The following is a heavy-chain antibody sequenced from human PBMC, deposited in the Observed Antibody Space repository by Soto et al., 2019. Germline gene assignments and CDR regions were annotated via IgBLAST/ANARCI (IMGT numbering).Heavy chain of an antibody. Sequence: GASVKVSCKASGYTFTGHYMHWVRQAPGQGLEWMGWINPNSGDTNFAQKFHGRVTMTRDTSISTTYMELGRLTSGDTALYYCARYAEDYYYGMDVWGQGTTVTVSS. D-gene: IGHD3-16*01. CDR3: ARYAEDYYYGMDV. J-gene: IGHJ6*02. V-gene: IGHV1-2*02. CDR2: INPNSGDT. CDR1: GYTFTGHY.